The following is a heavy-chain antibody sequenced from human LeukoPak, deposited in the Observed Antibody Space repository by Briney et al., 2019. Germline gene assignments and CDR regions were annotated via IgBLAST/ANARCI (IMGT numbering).Heavy chain of an antibody. Sequence: GGSLTLSCAASGFTFSSFALNWVRQAPGKGPEWVSAISGSGGKTWYADSVKGRFTISRDDSKNTLYLQMNSLRAEDTAVYYCAKDPIVFNSGDYYLGAFNIWGHGTMVTVSS. D-gene: IGHD2-21*02. V-gene: IGHV3-23*01. J-gene: IGHJ3*02. CDR3: AKDPIVFNSGDYYLGAFNI. CDR1: GFTFSSFA. CDR2: ISGSGGKT.